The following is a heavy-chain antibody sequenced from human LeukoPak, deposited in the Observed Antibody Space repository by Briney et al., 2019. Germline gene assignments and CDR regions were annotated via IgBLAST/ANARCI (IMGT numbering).Heavy chain of an antibody. CDR3: ARDSSGWSDAFDI. CDR2: IKQDGSEK. Sequence: GGSLRLSCAASGFTFSSYWMSWVRQAPGKGLEWVDNIKQDGSEKYYVDSVKGRFTISRDNAKNSLYLQMNSLRAEDTAVYYCARDSSGWSDAFDIWGQGTMVTVSS. CDR1: GFTFSSYW. V-gene: IGHV3-7*01. J-gene: IGHJ3*02. D-gene: IGHD6-19*01.